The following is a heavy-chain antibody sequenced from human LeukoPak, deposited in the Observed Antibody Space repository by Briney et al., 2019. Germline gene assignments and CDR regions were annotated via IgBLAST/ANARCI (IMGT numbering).Heavy chain of an antibody. D-gene: IGHD2-15*01. CDR2: IRYDGSNK. CDR1: GFTFSSYG. V-gene: IGHV3-30*02. Sequence: GGSLRLSCAASGFTFSSYGMHWVRQAPGKGLEWVAFIRYDGSNKYYADSVKGRFTISRDNSKNTLYLQMNSLRAEDTAVYYCAKAPSYRYCSGGSCYSYFDYWGQGTLVTVSS. CDR3: AKAPSYRYCSGGSCYSYFDY. J-gene: IGHJ4*02.